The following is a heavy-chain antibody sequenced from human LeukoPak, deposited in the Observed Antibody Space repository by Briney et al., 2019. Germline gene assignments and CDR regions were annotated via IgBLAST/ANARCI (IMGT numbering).Heavy chain of an antibody. CDR1: GFTFSNYW. J-gene: IGHJ4*02. V-gene: IGHV3-74*03. CDR2: INIVGSGT. D-gene: IGHD6-13*01. Sequence: PGGSLRLSCAASGFTFSNYWMHWVRLPPGNGRVLVSRINIVGSGTTYSDSVKGRFTTSRDNAKNTLYLQMNSLRAEDTAVYYCASAAAHRIGAGGDYWGQGTLVTVSS. CDR3: ASAAAHRIGAGGDY.